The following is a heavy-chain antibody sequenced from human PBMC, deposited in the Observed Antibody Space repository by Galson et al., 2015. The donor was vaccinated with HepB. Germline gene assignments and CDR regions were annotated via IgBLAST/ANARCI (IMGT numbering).Heavy chain of an antibody. CDR3: ARDFSGCSGGSCYSYFDY. V-gene: IGHV3-66*01. Sequence: SLRLSCAASGFTVSSNYMSWVRQAPGKGLEWVSVIYSGGSTYYADSVKGRFTISRDNSKNTLYLQMNSLRAEGTAVYYCARDFSGCSGGSCYSYFDYWGQGTLVTVSS. CDR2: IYSGGST. J-gene: IGHJ4*02. CDR1: GFTVSSNY. D-gene: IGHD2-15*01.